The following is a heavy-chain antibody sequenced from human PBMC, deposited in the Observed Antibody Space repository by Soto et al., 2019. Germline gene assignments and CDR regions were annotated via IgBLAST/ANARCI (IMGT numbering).Heavy chain of an antibody. Sequence: QVQLVQSGAEVKKPGASVKVSCKASGYTFTSYGISWVRQAPGQGIEWMGWISAYNGNTNYAQKLQGRATMTPDTSTSRAYMELRSLRSDDTAVDYCARYYSMVYNNWFDPWGQGTLVTVSS. CDR1: GYTFTSYG. J-gene: IGHJ5*02. D-gene: IGHD2-8*01. CDR3: ARYYSMVYNNWFDP. V-gene: IGHV1-18*04. CDR2: ISAYNGNT.